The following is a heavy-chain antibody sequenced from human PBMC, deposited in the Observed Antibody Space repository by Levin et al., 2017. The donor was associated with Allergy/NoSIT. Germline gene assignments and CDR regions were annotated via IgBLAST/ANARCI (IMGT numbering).Heavy chain of an antibody. CDR3: ARVEVKGHQRFSGRTAYYFDY. CDR2: ISYDGSNK. D-gene: IGHD2-15*01. Sequence: GESLKISCAASGFTFSSYAMHWVRQAPGKGLEWVAVISYDGSNKYYADSVKGRFTISRDNSKNTLYLQMNSLRAEDTAVYYCARVEVKGHQRFSGRTAYYFDYWGQGTLVTVSS. CDR1: GFTFSSYA. J-gene: IGHJ4*02. V-gene: IGHV3-30*04.